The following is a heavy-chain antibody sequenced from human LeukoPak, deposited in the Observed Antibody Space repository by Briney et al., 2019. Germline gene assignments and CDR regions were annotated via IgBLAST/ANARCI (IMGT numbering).Heavy chain of an antibody. J-gene: IGHJ4*02. Sequence: GGSLRLSCAASGFTFSSYSMNWVRRAPGKGLEWVSSISSSSSYIYYADSVKGRFTISRDNAKNSLYLQMNSLRAEDTAVYYCARAAGQLDDYWGQGTLVTVSS. V-gene: IGHV3-21*01. CDR1: GFTFSSYS. D-gene: IGHD6-13*01. CDR2: ISSSSSYI. CDR3: ARAAGQLDDY.